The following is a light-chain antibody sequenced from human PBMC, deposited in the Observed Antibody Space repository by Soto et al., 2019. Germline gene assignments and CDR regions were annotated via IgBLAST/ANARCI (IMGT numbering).Light chain of an antibody. V-gene: IGKV3-11*01. CDR1: QSVTTY. Sequence: EIVLTQSPATLSLSPVERANISCRASQSVTTYLAWYQQKPGQAPRLLIYGASTRATGIPARFSGSGSGTEFTLTISGLEPEDSAVYYCQQRNVWPPVTFGQGTRLEIK. CDR3: QQRNVWPPVT. J-gene: IGKJ5*01. CDR2: GAS.